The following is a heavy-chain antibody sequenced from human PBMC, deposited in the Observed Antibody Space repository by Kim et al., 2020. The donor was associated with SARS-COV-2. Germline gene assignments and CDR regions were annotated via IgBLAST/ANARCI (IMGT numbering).Heavy chain of an antibody. J-gene: IGHJ3*02. D-gene: IGHD3-10*01. Sequence: YATSRQGLFTISRDNSKHTLSLQMNTLRAEDTAVYYCAKRGSFAFDIWGQGTMITVSS. CDR3: AKRGSFAFDI. V-gene: IGHV3-23*01.